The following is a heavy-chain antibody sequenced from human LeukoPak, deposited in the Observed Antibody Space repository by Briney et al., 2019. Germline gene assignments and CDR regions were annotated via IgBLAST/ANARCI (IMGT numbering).Heavy chain of an antibody. CDR1: GFTFSSYW. CDR3: AKDSDTFYGDMIFDY. V-gene: IGHV3-23*01. J-gene: IGHJ4*02. Sequence: GGSLRLSCEASGFTFSSYWMHWVRQAPGKGLEWVSAISGSGGSTYYADSVKGRFTISRDNSKNTLYLQMNSLRAEDTAVYYCAKDSDTFYGDMIFDYWGQGTLVTVSS. CDR2: ISGSGGST. D-gene: IGHD4-17*01.